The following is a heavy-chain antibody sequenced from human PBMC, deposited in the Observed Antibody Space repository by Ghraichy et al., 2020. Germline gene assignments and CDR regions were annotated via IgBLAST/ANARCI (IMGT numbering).Heavy chain of an antibody. D-gene: IGHD3-16*01. V-gene: IGHV4-59*01. J-gene: IGHJ5*02. Sequence: LSLTCTVSGGSISSYYWSWIRQPPGKGLEWIGYIYYSGSTNYNPSLKSRVTISVDTSKNQFSLKLSSVTAADTAVYYCARGLHAFDPWGQGTLVTVSS. CDR2: IYYSGST. CDR1: GGSISSYY. CDR3: ARGLHAFDP.